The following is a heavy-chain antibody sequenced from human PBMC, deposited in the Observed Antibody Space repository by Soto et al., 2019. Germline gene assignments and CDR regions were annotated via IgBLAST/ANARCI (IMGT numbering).Heavy chain of an antibody. CDR3: ARDFTTRSYGVDV. J-gene: IGHJ6*02. CDR2: INPNSGGT. D-gene: IGHD3-10*01. CDR1: GYTFTGAY. V-gene: IGHV1-2*02. Sequence: VASVKVSCKASGYTFTGAYIHWVRQAPGQGLEWMGCINPNSGGTEFAQKFQGRVTVTRDTSITTVYMEMNRLRSDDTGVYYCARDFTTRSYGVDVWGQGTAGTVS.